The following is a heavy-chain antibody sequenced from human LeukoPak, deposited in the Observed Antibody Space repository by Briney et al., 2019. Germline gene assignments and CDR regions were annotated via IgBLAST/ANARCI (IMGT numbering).Heavy chain of an antibody. CDR2: ISSSSSYI. D-gene: IGHD6-19*01. Sequence: GGSLRLSCAASGFTFSSYSMNWVRQAPGKGLEWVSSISSSSSYIYYADSVKGRFTISRDNAKNSQYLQMNSLRAEDTAVYYCARGMEWLVENAFDIWGQGTMVTVSS. CDR1: GFTFSSYS. CDR3: ARGMEWLVENAFDI. J-gene: IGHJ3*02. V-gene: IGHV3-21*01.